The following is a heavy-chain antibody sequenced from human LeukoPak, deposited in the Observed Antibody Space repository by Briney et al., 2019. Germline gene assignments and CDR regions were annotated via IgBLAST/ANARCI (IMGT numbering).Heavy chain of an antibody. CDR3: ARGSGGTWYFDY. CDR2: INHSGST. J-gene: IGHJ4*02. D-gene: IGHD2-15*01. V-gene: IGHV4-34*01. Sequence: SETLSLTCAVYGGSFSDYYWSWIRQPPGKGLEWIGEINHSGSTNYNPSLKSRVTISVDTSKNQFSLKLSSVTAADTAVYYCARGSGGTWYFDYWGQGTLVTVSS. CDR1: GGSFSDYY.